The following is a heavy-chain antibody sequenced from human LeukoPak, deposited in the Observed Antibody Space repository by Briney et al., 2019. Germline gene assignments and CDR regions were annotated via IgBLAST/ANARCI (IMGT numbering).Heavy chain of an antibody. J-gene: IGHJ4*02. D-gene: IGHD7-27*01. CDR2: IYYSGST. CDR1: GGSISSYY. V-gene: IGHV4-59*08. Sequence: TSETLSLTCTVSGGSISSYYWSWIRQPPGKGLEWIGYIYYSGSTNYNPSLKSRVTISVDTSKNQFSLRLSSVTAADTAVYYCASNWGGDEYYFDYWGQGSLVTVSS. CDR3: ASNWGGDEYYFDY.